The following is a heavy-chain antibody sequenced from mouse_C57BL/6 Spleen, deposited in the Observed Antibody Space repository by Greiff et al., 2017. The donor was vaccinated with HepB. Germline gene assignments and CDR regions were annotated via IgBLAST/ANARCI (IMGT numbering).Heavy chain of an antibody. CDR2: IDPNSGGT. D-gene: IGHD3-2*02. V-gene: IGHV1-72*01. Sequence: QVHVKQPGAELVKPGASVKLSCKASGYTFTSYWMHWVKQRPGRGLEWIGRIDPNSGGTKYNEKFKSKATLTVDKPSSTAYMQLSSLTSEDSAVYYCATDSSGPYYFDYWGQGTTLTVSS. J-gene: IGHJ2*01. CDR1: GYTFTSYW. CDR3: ATDSSGPYYFDY.